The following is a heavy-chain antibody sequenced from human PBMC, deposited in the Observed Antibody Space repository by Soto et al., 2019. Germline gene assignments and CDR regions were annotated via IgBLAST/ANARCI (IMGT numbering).Heavy chain of an antibody. V-gene: IGHV3-48*03. CDR1: GFTFSSYE. CDR2: ISSSGSTI. CDR3: ARIYGDYAIYYYYYYGMDV. D-gene: IGHD4-17*01. Sequence: GGSLRLSCAASGFTFSSYEMNWVRQAPGKGLEWVSYISSSGSTIYYADSVKGRFTISRDNAKNSLYLQMNSLRAEDTAVYYCARIYGDYAIYYYYYYGMDVWGQGTTVTVSS. J-gene: IGHJ6*02.